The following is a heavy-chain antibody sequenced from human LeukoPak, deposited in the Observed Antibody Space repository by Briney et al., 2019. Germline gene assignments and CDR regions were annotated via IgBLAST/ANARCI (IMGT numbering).Heavy chain of an antibody. CDR1: GFTFSSYD. J-gene: IGHJ4*02. V-gene: IGHV3-13*01. D-gene: IGHD3-10*01. CDR3: ARGYYYGSGSLLDY. Sequence: GGSLRLSCAASGFTFSSYDMHGVRQATGKGLEWVSAIGTAGDTYYPGSVKGRFTISRENAKNSLYLQMNSLRAGDTAVYYCARGYYYGSGSLLDYWGQGTLVTVSS. CDR2: IGTAGDT.